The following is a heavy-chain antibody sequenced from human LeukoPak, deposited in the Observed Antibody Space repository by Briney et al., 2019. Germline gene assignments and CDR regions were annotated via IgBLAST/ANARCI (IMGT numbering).Heavy chain of an antibody. CDR3: ASWITMVRGVIRGMDV. CDR1: GFTFSSYA. V-gene: IGHV3-23*01. CDR2: ISGSGGST. Sequence: SGGSLRLSCAASGFTFSSYAMSWVRQAPGKGLEWVSAISGSGGSTYYADSVKGRFTISRDNAKNSLYLQMNSLRAEDTAVYYCASWITMVRGVIRGMDVWGQGTTVTVSS. J-gene: IGHJ6*02. D-gene: IGHD3-10*01.